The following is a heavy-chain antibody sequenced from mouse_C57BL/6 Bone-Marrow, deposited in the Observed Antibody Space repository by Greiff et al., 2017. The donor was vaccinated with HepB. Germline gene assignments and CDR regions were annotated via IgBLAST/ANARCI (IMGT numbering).Heavy chain of an antibody. CDR1: GYTFTSYD. CDR3: SRDYYGSSYGGYFDV. CDR2: IYPRDGST. Sequence: QVQLQQSGPELVKPGASVKLSCKASGYTFTSYDINWVKQRPGQGLEWIGWIYPRDGSTKYNDKFKGKATLTVDTSSSTAYMELHSRTSEDSAVYFCSRDYYGSSYGGYFDVWGTGTTVTVAS. V-gene: IGHV1-85*01. D-gene: IGHD1-1*01. J-gene: IGHJ1*03.